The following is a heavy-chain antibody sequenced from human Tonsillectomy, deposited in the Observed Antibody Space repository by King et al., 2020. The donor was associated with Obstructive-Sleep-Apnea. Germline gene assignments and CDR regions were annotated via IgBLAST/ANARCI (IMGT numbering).Heavy chain of an antibody. CDR2: IYYSGST. Sequence: VQLQESGPGLVKPSQTLSLTCTVSGGSISSGDYYWSWIRQPPGKGLGWIGYIYYSGSTYYNPSLKSRVTISVDTSKNQFSLKPSSVTAADTAVYYCARDHLLLPPADYYYGMDVWGQGTTVTVSS. V-gene: IGHV4-30-4*01. D-gene: IGHD3-22*01. CDR1: GGSISSGDYY. CDR3: ARDHLLLPPADYYYGMDV. J-gene: IGHJ6*02.